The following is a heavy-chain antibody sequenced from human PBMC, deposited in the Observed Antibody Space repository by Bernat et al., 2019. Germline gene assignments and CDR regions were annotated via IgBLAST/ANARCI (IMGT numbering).Heavy chain of an antibody. V-gene: IGHV4-34*01. CDR1: GGSFSGYY. J-gene: IGHJ4*02. CDR3: ARNDYGDSEEDY. D-gene: IGHD4-17*01. CDR2: INHSGST. Sequence: QVQLQQWGAGLLKPSETLSLTCAVYGGSFSGYYWSWIRQPPGKGLEWIGEINHSGSTNYNPSLKSRVTISVDTSKNQFSLKLSSVTAADTAVYYCARNDYGDSEEDYWGQGTLVTVSS.